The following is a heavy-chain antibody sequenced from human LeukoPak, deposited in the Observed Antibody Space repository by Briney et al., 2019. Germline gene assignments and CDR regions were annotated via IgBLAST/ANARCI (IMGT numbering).Heavy chain of an antibody. J-gene: IGHJ6*02. D-gene: IGHD6-13*01. CDR1: GFTFSSYW. V-gene: IGHV3-7*01. CDR2: IKQDGSEK. Sequence: TGGSLRLSCAASGFTFSSYWMSWVRQAPGKGLEWVANIKQDGSEKYYVDSVKGRFTISRDNAKNSLYLQMNSLRAKDTAVYYCARDHPGYSSSWYGGYYYYYGMDVWGQGTTVTVSS. CDR3: ARDHPGYSSSWYGGYYYYYGMDV.